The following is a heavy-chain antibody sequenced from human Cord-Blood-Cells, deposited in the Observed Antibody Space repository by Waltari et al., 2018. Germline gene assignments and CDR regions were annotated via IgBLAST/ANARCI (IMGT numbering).Heavy chain of an antibody. J-gene: IGHJ3*02. V-gene: IGHV4-39*07. CDR1: GGSISRSSYY. Sequence: QLQLQESGPGLVKPSETLSLTCTVSGGSISRSSYYRGWIRQPPGKGLEWIGSIYYSGSTYYNPSLKSRVTISVDTSKNQFSLKLSSVTAADTAVYYCARQRGWDAFDIWGQGTMVTVSS. D-gene: IGHD1-26*01. CDR3: ARQRGWDAFDI. CDR2: IYYSGST.